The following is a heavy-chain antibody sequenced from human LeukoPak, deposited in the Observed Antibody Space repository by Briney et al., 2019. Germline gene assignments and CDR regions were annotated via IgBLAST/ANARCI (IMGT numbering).Heavy chain of an antibody. Sequence: GGSLRLSCAASGFTFTIYAMGWVRQAPGKGPEWVSSISAAGSTSYADSVKGRFTISRDNAKNSLYLQMNSLRPEDTALYYCTLYCSSTSCYGLVWWGQGTLVTVSS. CDR3: TLYCSSTSCYGLVW. V-gene: IGHV3-23*01. CDR1: GFTFTIYA. J-gene: IGHJ4*02. D-gene: IGHD2-2*01. CDR2: ISAAGST.